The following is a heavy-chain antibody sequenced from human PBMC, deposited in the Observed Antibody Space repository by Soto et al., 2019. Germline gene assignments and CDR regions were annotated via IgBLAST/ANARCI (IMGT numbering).Heavy chain of an antibody. V-gene: IGHV4-30-2*01. CDR3: ARFPPYCSGGSCGAY. CDR1: GGSISSGGYS. J-gene: IGHJ4*02. Sequence: QLQLQESGSGLVKPSQTLSLTCAVSGGSISSGGYSWSWIRQPPGKGLEWIGYIYQNGNTYYNPALKSRVTISVRRSKHQFSLMLSSVTAADTAVYYCARFPPYCSGGSCGAYWGQGTLVTVSS. CDR2: IYQNGNT. D-gene: IGHD2-15*01.